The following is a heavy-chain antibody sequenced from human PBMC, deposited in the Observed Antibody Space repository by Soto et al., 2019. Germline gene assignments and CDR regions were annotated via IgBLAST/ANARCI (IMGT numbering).Heavy chain of an antibody. CDR1: GDTFTSYA. CDR2: IVPLFRTT. CDR3: ARNLLAVAGRHGD. J-gene: IGHJ4*02. V-gene: IGHV1-69*01. Sequence: QVQLVQSGAEVKKPGSSVKVSCKTSGDTFTSYAISWVRQAPGQGLEWLGGIVPLFRTTDYAQKFQGRVTITADESMNTVYMDLSSLKSEDTAMYYCARNLLAVAGRHGDWGQGTLVTVSS. D-gene: IGHD6-19*01.